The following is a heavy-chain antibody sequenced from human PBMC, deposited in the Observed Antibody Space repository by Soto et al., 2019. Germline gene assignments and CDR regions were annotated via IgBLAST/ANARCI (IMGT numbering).Heavy chain of an antibody. Sequence: ASVKVSCKASGGTFSSYTISWVRQAPGQGLEWMGRIIPILGIANYAQKFQGRVTITADKSTSTAYMELSSLRSEDTAVYYCAREVDIVVVPAAMRINWFDPWGQGTLVTLSS. CDR1: GGTFSSYT. J-gene: IGHJ5*02. CDR3: AREVDIVVVPAAMRINWFDP. D-gene: IGHD2-2*03. V-gene: IGHV1-69*04. CDR2: IIPILGIA.